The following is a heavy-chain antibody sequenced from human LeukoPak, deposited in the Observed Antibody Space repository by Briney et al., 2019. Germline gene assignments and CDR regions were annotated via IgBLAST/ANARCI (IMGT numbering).Heavy chain of an antibody. V-gene: IGHV3-21*01. CDR2: ISSSSSYI. Sequence: GGSLRLSCAASGFTFGSYSMNWVRQAPGKGLEWVSSISSSSSYIYYADSVKGRFTISRDNAKNSLYLQMNSLRAEDTAVYYCAIDLYYYDSSGYLHEYWGQGTLVTVSS. CDR3: AIDLYYYDSSGYLHEY. D-gene: IGHD3-22*01. CDR1: GFTFGSYS. J-gene: IGHJ4*02.